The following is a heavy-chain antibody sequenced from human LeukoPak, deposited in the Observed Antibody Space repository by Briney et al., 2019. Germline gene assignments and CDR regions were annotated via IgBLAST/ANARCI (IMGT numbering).Heavy chain of an antibody. CDR2: IYHSGST. J-gene: IGHJ4*02. Sequence: SETLSLTCTVSGGSFTSRSFYWGWIRLPPGKGLEWIGSIYHSGSTYYNPSLKSRVTISVDTSKRQFSLTLSSVTAADTAVYYCARNRSEPLGNGGSFDSWGQGTLVTVSS. CDR3: ARNRSEPLGNGGSFDS. CDR1: GGSFTSRSFY. V-gene: IGHV4-39*01. D-gene: IGHD3-16*01.